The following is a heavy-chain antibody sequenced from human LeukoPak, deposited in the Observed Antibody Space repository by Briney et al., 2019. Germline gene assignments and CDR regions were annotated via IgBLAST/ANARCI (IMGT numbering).Heavy chain of an antibody. V-gene: IGHV1-2*02. CDR1: GYTFTGYY. J-gene: IGHJ4*02. D-gene: IGHD2/OR15-2a*01. CDR3: ARVAGEYPAFSLDY. CDR2: INPNSGGT. Sequence: GASVKVSCKASGYTFTGYYMHWVRQAPGQGLEWMGWINPNSGGTNYAQKFQGRVTMTRDTSISTAYMELSRLRSDDTAVYYCARVAGEYPAFSLDYWGQGTLVTVSS.